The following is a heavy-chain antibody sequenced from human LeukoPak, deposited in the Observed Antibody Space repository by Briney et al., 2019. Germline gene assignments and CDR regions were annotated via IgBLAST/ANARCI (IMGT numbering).Heavy chain of an antibody. V-gene: IGHV3-48*04. Sequence: GGSLRLSCAASGSTFSSYTMNWVRQAPGKGLEWLSFISSRSSTTFYADSVKGRFTISRDNAKNSLYLQMNSLRAEDTAVHYCAREGGYNSVDYWGQGTLVTVSS. D-gene: IGHD5-24*01. CDR2: ISSRSSTT. CDR3: AREGGYNSVDY. CDR1: GSTFSSYT. J-gene: IGHJ4*02.